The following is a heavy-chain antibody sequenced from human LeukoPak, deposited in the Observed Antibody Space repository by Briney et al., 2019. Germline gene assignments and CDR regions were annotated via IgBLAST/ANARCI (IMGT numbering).Heavy chain of an antibody. D-gene: IGHD3-10*01. CDR3: ARQGYYYGSGSYYYYYYGMDV. V-gene: IGHV5-51*01. Sequence: GASLKISCKGSGYSFTSYWIGWVRHMPGKGLEWMGVIYPGDSDTRYSPSFQGQVTISADKSISTAYLQWSSLKASDTAMYYCARQGYYYGSGSYYYYYYGMDVWGQGTTVTVSS. J-gene: IGHJ6*02. CDR2: IYPGDSDT. CDR1: GYSFTSYW.